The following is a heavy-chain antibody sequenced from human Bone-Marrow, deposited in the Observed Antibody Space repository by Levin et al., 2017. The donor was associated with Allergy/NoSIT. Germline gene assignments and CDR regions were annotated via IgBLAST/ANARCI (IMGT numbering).Heavy chain of an antibody. Sequence: SETLSLTCTVSGGSISSGGYYWSWIRQHPGKGLEWIGYIYYSGSTYYNPSLKSRVTISVDTSKNQFSLKLSSVTAADTAVYYCARDLYSESWGSYYFPRAFDIWGQGTMVTVSS. V-gene: IGHV4-31*03. CDR1: GGSISSGGYY. D-gene: IGHD3-10*01. J-gene: IGHJ3*02. CDR3: ARDLYSESWGSYYFPRAFDI. CDR2: IYYSGST.